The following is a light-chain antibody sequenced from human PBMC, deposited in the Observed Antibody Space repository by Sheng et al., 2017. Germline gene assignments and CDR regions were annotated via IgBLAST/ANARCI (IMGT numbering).Light chain of an antibody. V-gene: IGKV1-8*01. J-gene: IGKJ4*01. CDR2: AAS. CDR1: QGISSY. CDR3: QQANSFPIT. Sequence: AIRMTQSPSSLSASTGDRVTITCRASQGISSYLAWYQQKPGKAPKLLIYAASTLQSGVPSRFSGSGSGTDFTLTINSLQPEDFATYYCQQANSFPITFGGGTKVEIK.